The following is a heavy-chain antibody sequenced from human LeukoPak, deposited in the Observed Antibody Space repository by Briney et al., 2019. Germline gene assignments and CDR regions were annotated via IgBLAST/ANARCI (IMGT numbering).Heavy chain of an antibody. V-gene: IGHV1-2*02. CDR1: GNTFTGYY. D-gene: IGHD3-10*01. CDR2: INPNSGGT. J-gene: IGHJ4*02. CDR3: ARDLPDGSGSYYAYYFDY. Sequence: ASVKVSCKXSGNTFTGYYMHWVRQAPGQGLEWMGWINPNSGGTNYAQKFQGRVTMTRDTSISTAYMELSRLRSDDTAVYYCARDLPDGSGSYYAYYFDYWGQGTLVTVSS.